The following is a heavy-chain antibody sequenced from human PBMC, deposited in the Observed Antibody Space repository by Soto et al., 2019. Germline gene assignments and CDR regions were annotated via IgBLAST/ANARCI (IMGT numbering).Heavy chain of an antibody. Sequence: EVQLVESGGGLVQPGGSLRLSCVVSGFNYGIYWMSWVRQAPGKGLEWVANIKQDGSEKYYVGSVRGRFTISRDNAKNSLYLQMNTLRVEDTAVYYCAKDGTTAGIHYYGMDVWGQGTTVTVSS. D-gene: IGHD2-2*02. J-gene: IGHJ6*02. CDR1: GFNYGIYW. CDR3: AKDGTTAGIHYYGMDV. V-gene: IGHV3-7*03. CDR2: IKQDGSEK.